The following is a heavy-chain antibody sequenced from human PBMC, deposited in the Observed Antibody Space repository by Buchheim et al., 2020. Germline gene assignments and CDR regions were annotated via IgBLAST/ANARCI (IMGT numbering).Heavy chain of an antibody. CDR3: ARGYCSGVSCYSPYYYSGMNV. J-gene: IGHJ6*02. CDR1: GYTFTSYD. D-gene: IGHD2-15*01. CDR2: MNPNSGNT. V-gene: IGHV1-8*01. Sequence: QVQLVQSGAEVKKPGASVKVSCKASGYTFTSYDSNWVRQATGQGLEWMGWMNPNSGNTGYAQKFQGRVTMTRNTSISTAYIELSSLKSDDTAVYYCARGYCSGVSCYSPYYYSGMNVWGQGPT.